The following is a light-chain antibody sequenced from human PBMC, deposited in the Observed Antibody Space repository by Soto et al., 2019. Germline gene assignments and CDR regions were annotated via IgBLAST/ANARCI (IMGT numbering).Light chain of an antibody. V-gene: IGLV2-14*01. CDR1: SSDVGGYNS. CDR2: DVS. CDR3: NSYTRSSTLPYV. J-gene: IGLJ1*01. Sequence: QSALTQPASVSGPPGQSITISCTGTSSDVGGYNSVSWYQQHPGKAPKLMIYDVSNRPSGVSNRFSGSKSGNTASLTISGLQAEDEADYYCNSYTRSSTLPYVFGTGTKVTVL.